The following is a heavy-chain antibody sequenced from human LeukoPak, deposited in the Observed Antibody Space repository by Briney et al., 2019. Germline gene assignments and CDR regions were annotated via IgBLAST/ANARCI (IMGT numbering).Heavy chain of an antibody. Sequence: GGSLRLSCAASGFTFSSYGMSWVRQAPGKGLEWVANIKKDGSEKFYVDSVRGRFTISRDNAKTSLYLQMISLRAEDTAVYYCARHLSGVTGYTYGRGIDYWGQGTLVSVSS. V-gene: IGHV3-7*01. CDR2: IKKDGSEK. D-gene: IGHD5-18*01. J-gene: IGHJ4*02. CDR1: GFTFSSYG. CDR3: ARHLSGVTGYTYGRGIDY.